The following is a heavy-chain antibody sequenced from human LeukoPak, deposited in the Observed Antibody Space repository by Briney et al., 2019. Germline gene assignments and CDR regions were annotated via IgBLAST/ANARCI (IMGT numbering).Heavy chain of an antibody. CDR3: AKDQSPYKFYDAFDI. CDR1: GFTFSTFA. J-gene: IGHJ3*02. V-gene: IGHV3-23*01. CDR2: ISGNGGGT. Sequence: GSLRLSCAASGFTFSTFAMSWVRQAPGKGLEWVSSISGNGGGTYYADSVKGRFTISRDNSKATLYLVMNSLRAEDTALYYCAKDQSPYKFYDAFDIWGKGTMVTVSS. D-gene: IGHD1-1*01.